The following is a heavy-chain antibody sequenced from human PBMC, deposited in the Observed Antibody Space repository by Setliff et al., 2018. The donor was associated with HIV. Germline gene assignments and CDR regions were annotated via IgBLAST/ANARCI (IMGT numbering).Heavy chain of an antibody. CDR1: GFTVSSSY. Sequence: SGGSLRLSCEASGFTVSSSYMAWVRQAPGKGLEWVSTIYSGGSTYHADSVKGRFTLSRDTSKNTLFLQMNSLRPEDTAVYYCARVRLYNTALDYWGQGTLVTVSS. CDR3: ARVRLYNTALDY. D-gene: IGHD3-3*01. J-gene: IGHJ4*02. V-gene: IGHV3-66*02. CDR2: IYSGGST.